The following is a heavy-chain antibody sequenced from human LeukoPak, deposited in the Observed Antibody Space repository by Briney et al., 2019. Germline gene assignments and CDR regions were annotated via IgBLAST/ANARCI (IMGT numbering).Heavy chain of an antibody. CDR3: AREGSSSFRYYYYGMDV. Sequence: GGSLRLSCAASGFTVSSNYMSWVRQAPGKGLEWVSVIYSGGSTYYADSAKGRFTISRDNSKNTLYLQMNSLRAEDTAVYYCAREGSSSFRYYYYGMDVWGQGTTVTVSS. D-gene: IGHD6-6*01. CDR1: GFTVSSNY. J-gene: IGHJ6*02. V-gene: IGHV3-53*01. CDR2: IYSGGST.